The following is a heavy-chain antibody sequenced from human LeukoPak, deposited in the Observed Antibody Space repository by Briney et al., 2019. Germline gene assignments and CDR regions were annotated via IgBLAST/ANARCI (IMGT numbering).Heavy chain of an antibody. Sequence: SGPTLVNPTQTLTLTCTFSGFSLSTSGVGVGWIRQPAGKALEWLAIIYWDDDKRYSPFLRSRLTITKGTYKNQVFLIMTNVDPEDTATYYCAHIEITYGGVFRDDAFDIWGHGTMVTVSS. CDR1: GFSLSTSGVG. V-gene: IGHV2-5*02. CDR3: AHIEITYGGVFRDDAFDI. CDR2: IYWDDDK. D-gene: IGHD3-16*01. J-gene: IGHJ3*02.